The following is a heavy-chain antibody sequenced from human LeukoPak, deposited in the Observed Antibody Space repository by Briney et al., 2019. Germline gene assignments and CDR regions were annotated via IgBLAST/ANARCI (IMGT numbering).Heavy chain of an antibody. CDR1: GYTFSSYG. V-gene: IGHV1-18*01. J-gene: IGHJ3*02. CDR3: SREFPFCGADCFSGVFDI. Sequence: GASVKVSCKASGYTFSSYGINWVRQAPGQGLEWMGWISVINSGNTRYAQNFQGRLTMTTDTPTTTAYMELRSLRSDDTAVYYCSREFPFCGADCFSGVFDIWGQGTMVTVS. CDR2: ISVINSGNT. D-gene: IGHD2-21*02.